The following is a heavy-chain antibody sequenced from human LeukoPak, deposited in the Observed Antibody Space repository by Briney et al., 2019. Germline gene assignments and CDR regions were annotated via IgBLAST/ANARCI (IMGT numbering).Heavy chain of an antibody. D-gene: IGHD3-22*01. V-gene: IGHV3-30*04. Sequence: GRSLRLSCAASRFIFSKYAMHWVRQAPGKGLEWVAVISNDGRNKYYADSVKGRFTISRDNSKNTLYLQMNSLRGEDTAVYYCAGDYYYDDSGQPVRLDYWGQGTLVTVSS. CDR3: AGDYYYDDSGQPVRLDY. CDR2: ISNDGRNK. J-gene: IGHJ4*02. CDR1: RFIFSKYA.